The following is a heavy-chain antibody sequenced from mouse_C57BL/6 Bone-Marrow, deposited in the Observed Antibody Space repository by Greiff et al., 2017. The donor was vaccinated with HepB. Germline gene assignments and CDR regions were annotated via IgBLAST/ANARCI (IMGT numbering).Heavy chain of an antibody. J-gene: IGHJ3*01. D-gene: IGHD4-1*01. CDR1: GYTFTSYW. Sequence: VQLQQPGAELVRPGSSVKLSCKASGYTFTSYWMQWVKQRPIQGLEWIGNIDPSDSETHYNQKFKDKATLTVDKSSSTAYMQLSSLTSEDSAVYYCARSNWDLFAYWGQGTLVTVSA. V-gene: IGHV1-52*01. CDR2: IDPSDSET. CDR3: ARSNWDLFAY.